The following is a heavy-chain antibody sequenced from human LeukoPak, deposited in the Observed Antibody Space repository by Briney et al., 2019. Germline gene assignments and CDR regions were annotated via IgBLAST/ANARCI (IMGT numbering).Heavy chain of an antibody. CDR2: IWYGGSNK. CDR3: AKDRQLSDAFDI. J-gene: IGHJ3*02. D-gene: IGHD6-6*01. CDR1: GFTFSSYG. V-gene: IGHV3-33*03. Sequence: GRSLRLSCAASGFTFSSYGMHWVRQAPGKGLEWVAVIWYGGSNKYYADSVKGRFTISRDNAKNSLYLQMNSLRAEDTALYYCAKDRQLSDAFDIWGQGTMVTVSS.